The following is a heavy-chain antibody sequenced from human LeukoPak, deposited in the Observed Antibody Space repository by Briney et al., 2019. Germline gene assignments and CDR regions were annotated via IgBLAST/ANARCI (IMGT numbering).Heavy chain of an antibody. CDR2: IFSGGST. CDR3: AAMVGSGWYSSAYPFDY. CDR1: GVSISSSTFY. J-gene: IGHJ4*02. Sequence: SETLSLTCTVSGVSISSSTFYWGWIRQPPGKGLEWIGSIFSGGSTYYNPSLKSRVTISVDTSKNHFSLKLSSVTAADTAVYYCAAMVGSGWYSSAYPFDYWGQGTLVTVSS. V-gene: IGHV4-39*02. D-gene: IGHD6-19*01.